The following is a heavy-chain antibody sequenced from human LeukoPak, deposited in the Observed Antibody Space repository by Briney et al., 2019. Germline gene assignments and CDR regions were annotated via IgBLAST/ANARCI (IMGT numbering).Heavy chain of an antibody. J-gene: IGHJ4*02. V-gene: IGHV4-59*08. D-gene: IGHD1-26*01. CDR3: VRHGGSYSLDY. CDR1: GVSISSYY. CDR2: IIDNGNT. Sequence: PSETLSLTCTVSGVSISSYYWSWIRQPPGKGLEWIGYIIDNGNTSYNPSLKSRVTISVDTSKNQFSLKLSSVTAADTAVYYCVRHGGSYSLDYWGQGTLVTVSS.